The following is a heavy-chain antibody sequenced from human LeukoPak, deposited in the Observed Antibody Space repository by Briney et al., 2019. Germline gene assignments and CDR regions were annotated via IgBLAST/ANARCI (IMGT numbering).Heavy chain of an antibody. CDR2: VYTSGST. CDR1: GGSISGYY. J-gene: IGHJ5*02. V-gene: IGHV4-4*07. D-gene: IGHD2-15*01. Sequence: PSETLSLTCTVSGGSISGYYWSWIRQPAGRGLEWIGRVYTSGSTNYNPSLKTRVTMSVDNSKNQFSLNLSSVTAADTAVYYCARDSSSVVPNWFDPWGQGTLVTVSS. CDR3: ARDSSSVVPNWFDP.